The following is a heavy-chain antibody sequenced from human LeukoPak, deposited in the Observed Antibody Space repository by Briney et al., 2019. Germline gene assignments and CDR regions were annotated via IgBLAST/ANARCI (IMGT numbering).Heavy chain of an antibody. CDR2: INHSGST. Sequence: SETLSLTCAVYGGSFSGYYWSWIRQPPGKGLEWIGEINHSGSTNYNPSLKSRVTISVDTSKNQFSLQLNSVTPEDTAVYYCARDYGALDYWGQGTLVTVSS. V-gene: IGHV4-34*01. CDR3: ARDYGALDY. J-gene: IGHJ4*02. CDR1: GGSFSGYY. D-gene: IGHD3-16*01.